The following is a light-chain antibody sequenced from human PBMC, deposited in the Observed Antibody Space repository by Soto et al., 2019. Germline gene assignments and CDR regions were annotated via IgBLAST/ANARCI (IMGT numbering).Light chain of an antibody. CDR1: QSVSSSY. Sequence: EIGLTQSPGTLSLSPGERVTLSCRASQSVSSSYLAWYQQKPGQAHRLPIYGASRRATGIPDRFSGSGSGTDFTLTISRLEPEDFAVYYCQQYGSSPLYTFGQGTKLEIK. V-gene: IGKV3-20*01. CDR3: QQYGSSPLYT. J-gene: IGKJ2*01. CDR2: GAS.